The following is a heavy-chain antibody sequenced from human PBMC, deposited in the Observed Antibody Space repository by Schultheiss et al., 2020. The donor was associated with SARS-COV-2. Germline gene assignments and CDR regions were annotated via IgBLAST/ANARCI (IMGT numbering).Heavy chain of an antibody. CDR3: ARGGDGYSSGWYPH. V-gene: IGHV3-74*01. D-gene: IGHD6-19*01. CDR2: INSDGSST. CDR1: GFTFSSYW. Sequence: GGSLRLSCAASGFTFSSYWMHWVRQAPGKGLVWVSRINSDGSSTSYADSVRGRFTISRDNAKNTLYLHMSSLRADDTTVYYCARGGDGYSSGWYPHWGQGGLVTVA. J-gene: IGHJ4*02.